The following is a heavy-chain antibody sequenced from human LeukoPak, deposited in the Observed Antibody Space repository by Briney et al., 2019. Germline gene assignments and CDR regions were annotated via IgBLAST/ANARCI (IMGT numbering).Heavy chain of an antibody. CDR1: GGSITSSSDY. D-gene: IGHD2-8*01. J-gene: IGHJ4*02. V-gene: IGHV4-39*01. CDR2: IYYGGST. CDR3: ATPGTTGVRY. Sequence: PSETLSLTCTVSGGSITSSSDYWGWIRQPPGRGLEWIGSIYYGGSTYYNPSLKSRVTISVDTSSNQFSLRLSSVTAADTAVHYCATPGTTGVRYWGQGTLVTVSS.